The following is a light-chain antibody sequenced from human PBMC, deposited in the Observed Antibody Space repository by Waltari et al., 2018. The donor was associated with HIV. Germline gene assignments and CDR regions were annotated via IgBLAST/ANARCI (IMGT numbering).Light chain of an antibody. CDR1: SSDVGGYNY. CDR2: EVS. V-gene: IGLV2-14*01. CDR3: SSYTSSSRV. J-gene: IGLJ2*01. Sequence: SGSPGQSITISCTGTSSDVGGYNYVSWYQQHPGKAPKLMIYEVSNRPSGVSNRFSGSKSGNTASLTISGLQAEDEADYYCSSYTSSSRVFGGGTKLTVL.